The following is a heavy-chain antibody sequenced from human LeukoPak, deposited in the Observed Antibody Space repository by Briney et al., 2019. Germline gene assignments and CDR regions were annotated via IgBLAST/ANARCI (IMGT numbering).Heavy chain of an antibody. D-gene: IGHD2-2*01. CDR1: GGTFSSYA. V-gene: IGHV1-69*01. J-gene: IGHJ6*02. CDR2: IIPIFGTA. CDR3: AKFDIVVVPANHYYGMDV. Sequence: SVKVSCKASGGTFSSYAISWVRQAPGQGLEWMGGIIPIFGTANYAQKFQGRVTITADESTSTAYMELSSLRSEDTAVYYCAKFDIVVVPANHYYGMDVWGQGTTVTVSS.